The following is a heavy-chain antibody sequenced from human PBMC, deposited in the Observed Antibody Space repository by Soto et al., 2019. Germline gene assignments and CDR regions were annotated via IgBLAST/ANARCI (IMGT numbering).Heavy chain of an antibody. CDR3: ARVLLGDDILTGYSQNWFDP. CDR1: GGTFSSYA. V-gene: IGHV1-69*13. J-gene: IGHJ5*02. D-gene: IGHD3-9*01. CDR2: IIPIFGTA. Sequence: ASVKVSCKASGGTFSSYAISWVRQAPGQGLEWMGGIIPIFGTANYAQKFQGRVTITADESTSTAYMELSSLRSEDTAVYYCARVLLGDDILTGYSQNWFDPWGQGTLVTVSS.